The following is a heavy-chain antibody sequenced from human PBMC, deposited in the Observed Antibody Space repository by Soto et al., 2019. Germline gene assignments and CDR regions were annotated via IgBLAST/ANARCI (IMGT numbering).Heavy chain of an antibody. CDR1: GFTFNNYA. V-gene: IGHV3-23*01. Sequence: GGSLRLSCSASGFTFNNYAMSWVRQAPGKGLEWVSSLSASGDNTFYVDSVKGRFTISRDNSENTLYLQMSSLRADDTAIYFCAKDYVSGRDVPYGDFAHWGQLSLVTVSS. CDR2: LSASGDNT. J-gene: IGHJ4*02. CDR3: AKDYVSGRDVPYGDFAH. D-gene: IGHD4-17*01.